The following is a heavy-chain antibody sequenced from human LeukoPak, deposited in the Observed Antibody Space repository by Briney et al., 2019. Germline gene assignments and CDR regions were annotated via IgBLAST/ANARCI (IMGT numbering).Heavy chain of an antibody. V-gene: IGHV3-48*03. J-gene: IGHJ6*02. CDR2: IINSGGIT. Sequence: PGGSLRLSCAGSGFTFSSFEMNWARQAPGKGLEWVSYIINSGGITEYADSVKGRFTISRDNAKNSLYLQMNSLRAEDTAVYYCARRKGAGYGMDVWGQGTTITVS. CDR3: ARRKGAGYGMDV. CDR1: GFTFSSFE. D-gene: IGHD1-26*01.